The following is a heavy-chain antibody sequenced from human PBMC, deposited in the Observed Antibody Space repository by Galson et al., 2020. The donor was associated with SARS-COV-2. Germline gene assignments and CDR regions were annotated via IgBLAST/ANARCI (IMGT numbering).Heavy chain of an antibody. CDR1: GFTFSTYW. D-gene: IGHD4-4*01. Sequence: GESLKISCAASGFTFSTYWMSWVRQAPGKGLEWVANIKEDGSEKYYVDSVKGRFTISRDNVKNSLYLQMNSLRAEDTAVYYCAREYGGLQGDWGQGTLVTVSS. CDR2: IKEDGSEK. J-gene: IGHJ4*02. CDR3: AREYGGLQGD. V-gene: IGHV3-7*01.